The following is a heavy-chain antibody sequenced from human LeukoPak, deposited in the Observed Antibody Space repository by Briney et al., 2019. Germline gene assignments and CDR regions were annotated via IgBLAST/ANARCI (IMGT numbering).Heavy chain of an antibody. J-gene: IGHJ6*02. CDR3: ARVTLDGMDV. CDR1: GGTFSSYA. CDR2: IIPIFGIA. Sequence: SVKVSCKASGGTFSSYAVSWVRQAPGQGLEWMGRIIPIFGIANYAQKFQGRVTITADKSTSTAYMELSSLRSEDTAVYYCARVTLDGMDVWGQGTTVTVSS. V-gene: IGHV1-69*04.